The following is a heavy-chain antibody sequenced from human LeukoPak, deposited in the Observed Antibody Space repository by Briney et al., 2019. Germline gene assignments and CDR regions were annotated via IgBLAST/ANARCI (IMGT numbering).Heavy chain of an antibody. D-gene: IGHD2-15*01. Sequence: PGGSLRLSCAASGFTFSSYGMHWVRQAPGKGLXXXXXXXYDGSNKYYADSVKGRFTISRDNSKNTLYLQMNSLRAEDTAVYYCARDKIVVVAATDGMDVWGQGTTVTVSS. J-gene: IGHJ6*02. CDR1: GFTFSSYG. CDR3: ARDKIVVVAATDGMDV. V-gene: IGHV3-30*03. CDR2: XXYDGSNK.